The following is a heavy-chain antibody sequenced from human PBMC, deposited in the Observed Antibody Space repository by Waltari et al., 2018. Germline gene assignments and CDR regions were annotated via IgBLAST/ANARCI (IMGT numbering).Heavy chain of an antibody. V-gene: IGHV3-30*17. CDR1: GFTFRSNA. CDR3: ARDAATSDYYLDY. J-gene: IGHJ4*02. D-gene: IGHD5-12*01. Sequence: QVQLVESGGGVVQPGRSLRLSCATSGFTFRSNAIHWVRQTPGKGLELVAVISFDGSNQYYADSVKGRFTISRDNSKNTLYLQMNSLRVEDTAVYYCARDAATSDYYLDYWGQGTLVTVSS. CDR2: ISFDGSNQ.